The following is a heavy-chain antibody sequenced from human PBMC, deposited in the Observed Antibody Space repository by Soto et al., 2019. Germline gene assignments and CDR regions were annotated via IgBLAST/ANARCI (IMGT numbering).Heavy chain of an antibody. CDR1: GYIFTDYY. CDR3: ARDSAAGAGIGWDY. J-gene: IGHJ4*01. V-gene: IGHV1-2*02. Sequence: ASVKVSCKASGYIFTDYYIHWVRQAPGQGLEWMGWINPNSDDTRYAQKFRGRVTVTMDTSISTAYMDLSRLTSDDTAVYYRARDSAAGAGIGWDYWGQGTLVTVSS. CDR2: INPNSDDT. D-gene: IGHD6-13*01.